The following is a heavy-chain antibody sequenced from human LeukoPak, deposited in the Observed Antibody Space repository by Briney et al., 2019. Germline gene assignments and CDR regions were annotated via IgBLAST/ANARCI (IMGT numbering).Heavy chain of an antibody. V-gene: IGHV3-15*01. Sequence: GGSLRLSCAASGFTFSSYWMSWVRQAPGKGLEWVGRIKSKTDGGTTDYAAPVKGRFTISRDDSKNTLYLQMNSLKTEDTAVYYCTTDHYTVPLVGYWGQGTLVTVSS. J-gene: IGHJ4*02. D-gene: IGHD1-26*01. CDR3: TTDHYTVPLVGY. CDR2: IKSKTDGGTT. CDR1: GFTFSSYW.